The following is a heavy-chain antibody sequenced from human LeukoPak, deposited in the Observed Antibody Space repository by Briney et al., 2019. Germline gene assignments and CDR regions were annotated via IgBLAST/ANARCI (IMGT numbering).Heavy chain of an antibody. V-gene: IGHV1-24*01. CDR2: FDPEDGET. CDR1: GYTLTELS. Sequence: ASVKVSCKVSGYTLTELSMHGVRQAPGKGLEWMGGFDPEDGETIYAQKFQGRVTMTEDTSTDTAYMELSSLRSEDTAVYYCASTGITVVNGAFDIWGQGAMVTVSS. D-gene: IGHD4-23*01. CDR3: ASTGITVVNGAFDI. J-gene: IGHJ3*02.